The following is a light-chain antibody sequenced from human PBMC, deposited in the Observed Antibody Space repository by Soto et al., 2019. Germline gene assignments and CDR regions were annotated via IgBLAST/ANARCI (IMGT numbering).Light chain of an antibody. CDR2: DVT. CDR1: SSDVGIYNS. V-gene: IGLV2-14*03. CDR3: SSYTSSSSWV. J-gene: IGLJ3*02. Sequence: QYALTQPASVSGSPGQSITFSCTGTSSDVGIYNSVSWYQQHPGKAPKLIIYDVTNRPSGVSNRFSGSKSGNTASLTISGLQAEDEADYYCSSYTSSSSWVFGGGTKLTVL.